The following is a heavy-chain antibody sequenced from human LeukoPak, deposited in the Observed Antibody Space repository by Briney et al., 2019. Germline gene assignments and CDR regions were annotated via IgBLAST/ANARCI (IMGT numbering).Heavy chain of an antibody. Sequence: TGGSLRLSCAASGFTVSSNYMSWVRQAPGKGLEWISVIYSGGNTYYADSVKGRFTISRDNSKNTLYLQMNSLRAEDTAVYYCARVRFSISWYYFDYWGQGTLVTVSS. CDR3: ARVRFSISWYYFDY. V-gene: IGHV3-66*01. D-gene: IGHD6-13*01. CDR2: IYSGGNT. J-gene: IGHJ4*02. CDR1: GFTVSSNY.